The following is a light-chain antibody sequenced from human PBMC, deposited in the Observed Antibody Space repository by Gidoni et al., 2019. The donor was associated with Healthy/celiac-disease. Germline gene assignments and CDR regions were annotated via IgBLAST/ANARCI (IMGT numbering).Light chain of an antibody. CDR3: QQYNNWPPVT. CDR1: QSVRSN. CDR2: GPS. V-gene: IGKV3-15*01. J-gene: IGKJ2*01. Sequence: IVMTQSPATLSVSPGERATLTCRASQSVRSNLAWSQQKPGQAPRPLIYGPSTRATGTPARFSGSGSGTEFTLTISSLQSEDFAVYYCQQYNNWPPVTFGQGTKLEIK.